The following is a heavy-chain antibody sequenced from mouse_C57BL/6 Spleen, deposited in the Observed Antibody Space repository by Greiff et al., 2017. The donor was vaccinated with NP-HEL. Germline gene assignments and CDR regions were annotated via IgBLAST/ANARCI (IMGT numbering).Heavy chain of an antibody. CDR3: ARGDGSSYGWYFDV. D-gene: IGHD1-1*01. J-gene: IGHJ1*03. CDR1: GYSFTGYF. CDR2: INPYNGDT. Sequence: VQLQQSGPELVKPGASVKISCKASGYSFTGYFMNWVMQSHGKSLEWIGRINPYNGDTFYIQKFKGKATLTVDTTSSTAHMELRSLTSEDSAVYDCARGDGSSYGWYFDVWGTGTTVTVSS. V-gene: IGHV1-20*01.